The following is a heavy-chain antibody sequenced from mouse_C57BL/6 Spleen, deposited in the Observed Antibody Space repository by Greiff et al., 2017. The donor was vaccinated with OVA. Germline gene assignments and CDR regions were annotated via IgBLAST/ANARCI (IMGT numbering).Heavy chain of an antibody. J-gene: IGHJ3*01. D-gene: IGHD2-4*01. CDR3: ARFPPPDYDSFAY. Sequence: EVQLVESGGGLVQPGGSLSLSCAASGFTFTDYYMSWVRQPPGKALEWLGFIRNKANGYTTEYSASVKGRFTISRDNSQSILYLQMNALRAEDSATYYCARFPPPDYDSFAYWGQGTLVTVSA. V-gene: IGHV7-3*01. CDR2: IRNKANGYTT. CDR1: GFTFTDYY.